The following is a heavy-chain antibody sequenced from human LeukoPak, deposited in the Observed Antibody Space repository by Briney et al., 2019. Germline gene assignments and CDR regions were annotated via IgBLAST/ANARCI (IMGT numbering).Heavy chain of an antibody. CDR1: GGSISSSSYY. Sequence: PSETLSLTCTVSGGSISSSSYYWGWIRQPPGKGLEWIGSIYYSGSTYYNPSLKSRVTISVDTSKNQFSLKLSSVTAADTAVYYCARDTGEVHWGQGTLVTVSS. CDR2: IYYSGST. D-gene: IGHD3-3*01. J-gene: IGHJ4*02. CDR3: ARDTGEVH. V-gene: IGHV4-39*07.